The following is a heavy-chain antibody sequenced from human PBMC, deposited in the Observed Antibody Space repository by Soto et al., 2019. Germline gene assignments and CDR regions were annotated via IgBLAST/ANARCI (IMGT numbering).Heavy chain of an antibody. CDR3: GSPPDVLGATKWLHQN. Sequence: GESLKISCKGSGYSFTSYWIGWVRQMPGKNLEWVGRIDPSDSYTSYSPSLEGHVTISLDKSTSTVYLQWSSLKASDTAMYYCGSPPDVLGATKWLHQNWGEGILVT. CDR1: GYSFTSYW. J-gene: IGHJ1*01. CDR2: IDPSDSYT. V-gene: IGHV5-10-1*01. D-gene: IGHD1-26*01.